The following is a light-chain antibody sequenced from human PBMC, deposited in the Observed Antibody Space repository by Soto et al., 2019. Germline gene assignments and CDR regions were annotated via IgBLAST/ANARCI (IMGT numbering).Light chain of an antibody. CDR1: QTVSSF. J-gene: IGKJ4*01. V-gene: IGKV3-11*01. Sequence: EIVLTQSPATPSLSPGERATLSCRASQTVSSFLAWYQQKPGQAPRLLIHDSSDRATGIPARFSGSGSGTDFTLTISSLEPEDVAVYYCQQRSNWPLTFGGGTKVDIK. CDR2: DSS. CDR3: QQRSNWPLT.